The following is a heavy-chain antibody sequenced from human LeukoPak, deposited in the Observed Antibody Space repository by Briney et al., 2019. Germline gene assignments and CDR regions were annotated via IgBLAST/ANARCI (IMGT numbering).Heavy chain of an antibody. CDR2: LSGSGAGT. V-gene: IGHV3-23*01. CDR1: GFTFSNFA. Sequence: GGSLRLSCAASGFTFSNFAMNWVRQAPGKGLEWVSALSGSGAGTYYADSVKGRFAIARDNSKNTLYLQMNSLRAEDTAVYYCAKDGGGWYRSGWCYFDYWGQGTLVTVSS. D-gene: IGHD6-19*01. CDR3: AKDGGGWYRSGWCYFDY. J-gene: IGHJ4*02.